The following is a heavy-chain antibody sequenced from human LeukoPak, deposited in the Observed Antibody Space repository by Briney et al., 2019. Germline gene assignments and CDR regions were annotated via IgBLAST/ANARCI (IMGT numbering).Heavy chain of an antibody. D-gene: IGHD2-15*01. J-gene: IGHJ5*02. CDR1: GGTFSSYA. Sequence: SVKVSCKASGGTFSSYAISWVRQAPGQGLEWMGGIIPIFGTANYAQKFQGRVTITADKSTSTAYMELSSLRSEDTAVYYCARDRSIKVTVVAAIWFDPWGQGTLVTVSS. CDR3: ARDRSIKVTVVAAIWFDP. V-gene: IGHV1-69*06. CDR2: IIPIFGTA.